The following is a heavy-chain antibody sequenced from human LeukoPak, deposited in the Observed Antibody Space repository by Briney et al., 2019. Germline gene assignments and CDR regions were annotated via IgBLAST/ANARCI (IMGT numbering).Heavy chain of an antibody. CDR1: GYPFTGYY. Sequence: ASXKVPFKASGYPFTGYYMQWGRRAPGKGVGGRGWMNPKSGVTNYAQKFQGRVTMTRDTSITTAYMELSRLRSDDTAVYYCARMIPQYFGSGSYDAFDIWGQGTMVTVSS. J-gene: IGHJ3*02. CDR2: MNPKSGVT. CDR3: ARMIPQYFGSGSYDAFDI. V-gene: IGHV1-2*02. D-gene: IGHD3-10*01.